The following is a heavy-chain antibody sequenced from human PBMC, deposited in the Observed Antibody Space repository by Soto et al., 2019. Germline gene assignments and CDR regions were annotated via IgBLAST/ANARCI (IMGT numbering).Heavy chain of an antibody. CDR1: GLTFTRAW. CDR2: IKSKIDGGTT. D-gene: IGHD3-3*01. V-gene: IGHV3-15*07. CDR3: TPDSDFTTTLALFDF. J-gene: IGHJ4*01. Sequence: EVHLVESGGDLVEPGGSLRLSCVVSGLTFTRAWINWVRQAPGKGLEWVGRIKSKIDGGTTDFAAPVKGRFAISRDTSRIMFNLQIDNLKIKDTPVYYCTPDSDFTTTLALFDFWGLGPLFTFS.